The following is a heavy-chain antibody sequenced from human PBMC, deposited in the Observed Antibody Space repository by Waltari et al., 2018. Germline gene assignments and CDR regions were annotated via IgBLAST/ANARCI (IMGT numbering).Heavy chain of an antibody. D-gene: IGHD3-10*01. CDR3: ARSGFHGSGTPFDP. CDR2: IDYSGST. CDR1: GGSFSGYF. V-gene: IGHV4-34*02. J-gene: IGHJ5*02. Sequence: QVQLQQWGAGLLKPSQTLSLTCAVEGGSFSGYFWNWVRQPPGKGLEWIGGIDYSGSTNYNPSLKSRVTLSIDTSRKRFSLNLNSMTAADTAIYYCARSGFHGSGTPFDPWGGGTLVTVSS.